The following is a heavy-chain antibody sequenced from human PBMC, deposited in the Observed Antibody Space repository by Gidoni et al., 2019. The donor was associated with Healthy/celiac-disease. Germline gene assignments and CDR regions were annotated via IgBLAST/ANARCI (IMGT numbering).Heavy chain of an antibody. Sequence: QVQLQQWGAGLLKPSETLSLTCAVYGGSFSGYYWSWIRQPPGKGLEWIGEINHSGRTNYNPSLKSRVTISVDTSKNQFSLKLSSVTAADTAVYYCARGEAAAYYYYGMDVWGQGTTVTVSS. CDR3: ARGEAAAYYYYGMDV. CDR2: INHSGRT. V-gene: IGHV4-34*01. J-gene: IGHJ6*02. CDR1: GGSFSGYY. D-gene: IGHD6-13*01.